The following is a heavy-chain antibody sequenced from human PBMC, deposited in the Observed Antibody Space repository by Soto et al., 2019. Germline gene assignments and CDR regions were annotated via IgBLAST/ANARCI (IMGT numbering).Heavy chain of an antibody. D-gene: IGHD3-3*01. J-gene: IGHJ5*02. V-gene: IGHV3-30*18. CDR2: ISYDGSNK. CDR1: GFTFSSYG. CDR3: AKGNFGTISTLCLDP. Sequence: QVQLVESGGGVVQPGRSLSLSCAASGFTFSSYGMHWVRQAPGKGLEWVAVISYDGSNKYYADSVKGRFTISRDNYKNTRVLQMNSLRAEDTAVYYCAKGNFGTISTLCLDPWGQGTLVTVSA.